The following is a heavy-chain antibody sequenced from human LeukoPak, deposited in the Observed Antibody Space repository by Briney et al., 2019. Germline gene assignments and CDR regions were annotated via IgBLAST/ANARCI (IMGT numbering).Heavy chain of an antibody. CDR2: IIPIFGTA. V-gene: IGHV1-69*05. CDR1: GGTFSSYA. CDR3: ARDRGGSYTHGAFDI. Sequence: SVKVSCKASGGTFSSYAISWVRQAPGQGLEWMGGIIPIFGTANYAQKFQGRVTITTDESTSTAYMELSSLRSEDTAVYYCARDRGGSYTHGAFDIWGQGTMVTVSS. D-gene: IGHD1-26*01. J-gene: IGHJ3*02.